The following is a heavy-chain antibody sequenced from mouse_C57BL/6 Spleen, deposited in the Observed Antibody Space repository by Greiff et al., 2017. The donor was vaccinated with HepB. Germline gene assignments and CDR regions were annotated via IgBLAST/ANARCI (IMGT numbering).Heavy chain of an antibody. CDR3: ARKDILSSFAY. D-gene: IGHD1-1*01. Sequence: QVQLKESGAELVKPGASVKISCKASGYAFSSYWMNWVKQRPGKGLEWIGQIYPGDGDTNYNGKFKGKATLTADKSSITAYMQLSSLTSEDSAVYFCARKDILSSFAYWGQGTLVTVSA. J-gene: IGHJ3*01. V-gene: IGHV1-80*01. CDR1: GYAFSSYW. CDR2: IYPGDGDT.